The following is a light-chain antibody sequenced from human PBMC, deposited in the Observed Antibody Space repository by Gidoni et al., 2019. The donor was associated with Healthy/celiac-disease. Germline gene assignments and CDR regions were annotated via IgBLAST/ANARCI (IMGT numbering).Light chain of an antibody. Sequence: DIQMTPSPSALSASVGDRVTITCLASQGIGSYLDWYQQKPGKAPKLLIYAASSLQSGVQSRFSGSGSGTDFTLTISSLQPEAFATYSCQQSYSNSALTFXGXTKVEIK. CDR3: QQSYSNSALT. J-gene: IGKJ4*01. CDR1: QGIGSY. V-gene: IGKV1-39*01. CDR2: AAS.